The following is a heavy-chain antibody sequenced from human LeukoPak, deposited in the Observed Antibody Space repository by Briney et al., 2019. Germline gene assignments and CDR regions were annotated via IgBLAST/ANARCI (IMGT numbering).Heavy chain of an antibody. V-gene: IGHV1-18*01. Sequence: ASVKVSCKASGYTFTSYGISWVRQAPGQGLEWMGWISAYNGNTNYAQKLQGRVTMTTDTSTSTAYMELRSLRSDDTAVYYCARAPPYYYDSSGYYYTWGQGTLVTVSS. D-gene: IGHD3-22*01. J-gene: IGHJ5*02. CDR1: GYTFTSYG. CDR2: ISAYNGNT. CDR3: ARAPPYYYDSSGYYYT.